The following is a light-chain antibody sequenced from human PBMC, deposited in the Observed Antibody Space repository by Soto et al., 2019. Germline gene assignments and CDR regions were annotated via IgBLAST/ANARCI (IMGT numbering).Light chain of an antibody. CDR1: QSVSSSY. CDR3: QQYGSSQYT. CDR2: GAV. Sequence: EIVLTQSPGTLSLSPGERATLSCRASQSVSSSYLVWYQQKPGQAPRLLIYGAVSRATGIPDRFSGSGSGTDFTLTISRLEPEDFAVYYCQQYGSSQYTFGQGTKLEIK. V-gene: IGKV3-20*01. J-gene: IGKJ2*01.